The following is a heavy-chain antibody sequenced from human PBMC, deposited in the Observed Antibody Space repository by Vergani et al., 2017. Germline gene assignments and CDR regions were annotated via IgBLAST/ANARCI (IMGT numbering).Heavy chain of an antibody. CDR2: IGVDGDR. Sequence: VESGGGLVQPGGSLRLSCTVSGFTFSSNDFHWVRQTAGKGLEWVSSIGVDGDRYYSDSVKGRFTISRDNGQSYLYLAMDNLRVEDTAVYFCAKEFCGTGNCYGWNHLEVWGEGTSVTVSS. D-gene: IGHD1-1*01. J-gene: IGHJ6*04. V-gene: IGHV3-13*01. CDR1: GFTFSSND. CDR3: AKEFCGTGNCYGWNHLEV.